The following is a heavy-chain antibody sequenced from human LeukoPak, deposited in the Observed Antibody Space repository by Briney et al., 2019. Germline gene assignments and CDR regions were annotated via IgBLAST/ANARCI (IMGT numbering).Heavy chain of an antibody. V-gene: IGHV4-61*02. CDR2: IYTSGST. D-gene: IGHD4-17*01. J-gene: IGHJ6*03. CDR3: ARGTTVTYYYYYYYYMDV. CDR1: GGSISSGSYY. Sequence: SETLSLTCTVSGGSISSGSYYWSWIRQPAGKGLEWIGRIYTSGSTNYNPSLKSRVTISVDTSKNQFSLKLSSVTAADTAVYYCARGTTVTYYYYYYYYMDVWGKGTTVTVSS.